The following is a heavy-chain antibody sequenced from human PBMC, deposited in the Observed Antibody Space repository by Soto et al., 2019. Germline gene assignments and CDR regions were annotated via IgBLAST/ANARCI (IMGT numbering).Heavy chain of an antibody. CDR3: ASSSTAAPLNY. CDR2: IYHSGST. J-gene: IGHJ4*02. V-gene: IGHV4-30-2*01. CDR1: GGSISSVGYS. Sequence: SETLSLTCVVSGGSISSVGYSWNWIRQPPGKGLEWIGYIYHSGSTYYSPSLKGRVTISVDRSTTQFTLKLSSVTAADTAVYYCASSSTAAPLNYWGQGALVTVSS. D-gene: IGHD6-6*01.